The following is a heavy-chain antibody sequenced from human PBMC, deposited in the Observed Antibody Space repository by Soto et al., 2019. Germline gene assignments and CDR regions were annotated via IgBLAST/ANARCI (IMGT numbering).Heavy chain of an antibody. CDR2: IIPIFGTA. D-gene: IGHD6-13*01. CDR1: GGTFSSYA. Sequence: GASVKVSCKASGGTFSSYAISWVRQAPGQGLEWMGGIIPIFGTANYAQKFQGRVTITADKSTSTAYMELSSLRSEDTAVYYCARGRLPGYSSSWYSYWGQGTLVTVSS. V-gene: IGHV1-69*06. CDR3: ARGRLPGYSSSWYSY. J-gene: IGHJ4*02.